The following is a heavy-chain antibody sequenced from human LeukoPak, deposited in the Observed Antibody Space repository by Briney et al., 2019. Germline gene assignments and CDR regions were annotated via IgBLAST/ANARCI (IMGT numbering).Heavy chain of an antibody. CDR1: GYTFTSYG. J-gene: IGHJ5*02. D-gene: IGHD6-19*01. CDR2: ISAYNGNT. V-gene: IGHV1-18*01. CDR3: AREFRYSSGWLQGPNINWFDP. Sequence: ASVKVSCKASGYTFTSYGISWVRRAPGQGLEWMGWISAYNGNTNYAQKLQGRVTMTTDTSTSTAYMELRSLRSDDTAVYYCAREFRYSSGWLQGPNINWFDPWGQGTLVTVSS.